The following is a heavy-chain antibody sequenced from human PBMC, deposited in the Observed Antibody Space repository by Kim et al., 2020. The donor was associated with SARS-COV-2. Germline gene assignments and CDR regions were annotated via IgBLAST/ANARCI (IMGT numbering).Heavy chain of an antibody. CDR1: GFTFSSYA. D-gene: IGHD3-3*01. CDR2: ISGSGSNT. J-gene: IGHJ4*02. Sequence: GGSLRLSCAASGFTFSSYAMSWVRQAPGKGLEWVSAISGSGSNTYYADSVKGRFTISRDNSKNTLYLQMNSLRAEDTAVYYCAKVTIFGVVNPFDYWGQGTLVTVSS. CDR3: AKVTIFGVVNPFDY. V-gene: IGHV3-23*01.